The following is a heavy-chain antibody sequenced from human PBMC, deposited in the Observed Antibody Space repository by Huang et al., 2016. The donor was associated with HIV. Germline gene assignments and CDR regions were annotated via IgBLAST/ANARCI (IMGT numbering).Heavy chain of an antibody. V-gene: IGHV1-18*01. CDR2: GSAYRGYT. CDR1: GYTFSIYG. J-gene: IGHJ4*02. CDR3: ARVPSDHFSDY. Sequence: QIQLVQSGPEVKKPGASVKVSCKASGYTFSIYGISWVRQATGQGPEWMGWGSAYRGYTKYSQKCQGRATMTADTSASTAYMDLRRLTSDDTAVYYCARVPSDHFSDYWGQGTLVTVSS.